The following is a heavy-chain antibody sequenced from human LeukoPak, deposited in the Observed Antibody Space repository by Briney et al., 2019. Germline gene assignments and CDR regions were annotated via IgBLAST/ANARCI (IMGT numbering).Heavy chain of an antibody. CDR1: GGSISSGGYY. Sequence: PSETLSLTCTVSGGSISSGGYYWNWMRQHPGKGLEWIGFINCSGTTYYHPSLKSRVAISADTSKNQFSLRLSSVTAADTAVYYCARGGGSTRGLNPGPFDYWGQGALVTVSS. CDR2: INCSGTT. J-gene: IGHJ4*02. D-gene: IGHD2-2*01. V-gene: IGHV4-31*03. CDR3: ARGGGSTRGLNPGPFDY.